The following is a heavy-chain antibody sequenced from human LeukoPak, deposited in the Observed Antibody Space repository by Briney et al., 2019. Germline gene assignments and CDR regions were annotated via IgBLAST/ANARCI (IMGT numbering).Heavy chain of an antibody. V-gene: IGHV3-23*01. J-gene: IGHJ4*02. CDR2: ISGSGGST. D-gene: IGHD3-10*01. Sequence: GGSLRLSCAASGFTFSSYAMSWVRQAPGKGLEWVSAISGSGGSTYYADSVKGRFTISRDNSKNTLYLRMNSLRAEDTAVYYCAKGLWFGEAVFDYWGQGTLVTVSS. CDR1: GFTFSSYA. CDR3: AKGLWFGEAVFDY.